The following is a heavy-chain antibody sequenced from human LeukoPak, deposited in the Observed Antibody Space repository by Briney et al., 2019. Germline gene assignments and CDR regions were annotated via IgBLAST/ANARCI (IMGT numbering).Heavy chain of an antibody. V-gene: IGHV3-33*01. D-gene: IGHD3-10*01. CDR1: GFTFSNYG. Sequence: GGSLRLSCAASGFTFSNYGMHWVRQAPGKGLEWVAVLWYDGSNKYYADSVKGRFTISRDNSKNTLYLQMNSLRADDTAVYYCARGVLLLWFGELFRNWFDPWGQGTLVTVSS. CDR2: LWYDGSNK. CDR3: ARGVLLLWFGELFRNWFDP. J-gene: IGHJ5*02.